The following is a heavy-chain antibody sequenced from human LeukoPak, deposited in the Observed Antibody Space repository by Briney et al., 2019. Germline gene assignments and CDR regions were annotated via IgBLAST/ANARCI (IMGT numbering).Heavy chain of an antibody. V-gene: IGHV1-2*02. J-gene: IGHJ1*01. CDR2: IDPSTGNT. CDR3: AREYSASEH. Sequence: GASVKVSCKASEYTFVGYYLHWVRQAPGQGLEWMAWIDPSTGNTHYAQKFQGRITVTRDTSISTTHMELSWLTSDDTALYYCAREYSASEHWGQGTLVTVSS. D-gene: IGHD4-11*01. CDR1: EYTFVGYY.